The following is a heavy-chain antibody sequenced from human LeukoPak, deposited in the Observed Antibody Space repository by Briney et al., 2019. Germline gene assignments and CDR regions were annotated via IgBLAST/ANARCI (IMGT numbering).Heavy chain of an antibody. CDR2: ISTSSSYI. V-gene: IGHV3-21*04. D-gene: IGHD3-22*01. CDR1: GFTFSSYN. Sequence: SGGSLRLSCAASGFTFSSYNMNWVRQAPGKGLEWVSSISTSSSYIYYADSVKGRFTISRDNARNSLYLQMNSLRAEDTAVYYCTRTFYLDSSSYFYFWGLGTLVTVSS. CDR3: TRTFYLDSSSYFYF. J-gene: IGHJ4*02.